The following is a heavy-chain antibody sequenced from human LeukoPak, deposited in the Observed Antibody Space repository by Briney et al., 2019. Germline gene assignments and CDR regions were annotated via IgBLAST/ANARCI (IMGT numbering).Heavy chain of an antibody. D-gene: IGHD3-22*01. CDR3: ARDIPADYYDSSGYGGDH. V-gene: IGHV1-2*02. J-gene: IGHJ4*02. Sequence: ASVKVSCKASGYTFIGYYMHWVRQAPGQGLEWMGWINPNSGGTNYAQKFQGRVTMARDTSISTAYMELSRLRSDDTAVYYCARDIPADYYDSSGYGGDHWGQGTLVTVSS. CDR1: GYTFIGYY. CDR2: INPNSGGT.